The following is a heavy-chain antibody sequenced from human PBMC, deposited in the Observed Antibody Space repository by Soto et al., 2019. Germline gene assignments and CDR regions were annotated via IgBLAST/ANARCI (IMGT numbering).Heavy chain of an antibody. CDR1: GGTFSSYA. CDR3: ARGLASITMVRGRQPPFDP. CDR2: IIPIFGTA. J-gene: IGHJ5*02. Sequence: ASVKVSCKASGGTFSSYAISWVRQAPGQGLEWMGGIIPIFGTANYAQKFQGRVTITADESTSTAYTELSSLRSEDTAVYYCARGLASITMVRGRQPPFDPWGQGTLVTVSS. D-gene: IGHD3-10*01. V-gene: IGHV1-69*13.